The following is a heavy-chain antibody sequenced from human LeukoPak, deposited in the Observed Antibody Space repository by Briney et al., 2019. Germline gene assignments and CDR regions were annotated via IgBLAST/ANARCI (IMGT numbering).Heavy chain of an antibody. D-gene: IGHD3-22*01. J-gene: IGHJ6*03. Sequence: SETLSLTCAVYGGSFRNNHWSWIRQSPGKGLEWIGEVNPGGSTNHNPSLKSRVIMSVDTSKNQFSLSLRSLTAADTAVYYCAREAPSTIDDSSGYYRYSYSSFYMDVWGKGTTVTISS. V-gene: IGHV4-34*01. CDR3: AREAPSTIDDSSGYYRYSYSSFYMDV. CDR2: VNPGGST. CDR1: GGSFRNNH.